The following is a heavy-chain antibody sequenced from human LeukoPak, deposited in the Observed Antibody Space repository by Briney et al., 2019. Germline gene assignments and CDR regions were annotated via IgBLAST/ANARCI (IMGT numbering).Heavy chain of an antibody. Sequence: GGSLRLSCAASGFTFSSYAMHWVRQAPGKGLEWVAVISYDGSNKYYADSVKGRLTISRDNSKNTLYLQMNSLRAEDTAVYYCAKCSGSYRTNGAFDIWGQGTMVTVSS. D-gene: IGHD1-26*01. CDR2: ISYDGSNK. J-gene: IGHJ3*02. CDR1: GFTFSSYA. CDR3: AKCSGSYRTNGAFDI. V-gene: IGHV3-30-3*02.